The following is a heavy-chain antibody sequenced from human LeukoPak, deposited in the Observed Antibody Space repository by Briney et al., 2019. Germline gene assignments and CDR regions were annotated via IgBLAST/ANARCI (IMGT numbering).Heavy chain of an antibody. CDR2: INPNSGGT. CDR1: GYTFTGYY. CDR3: ARARATWEIITMLS. Sequence: ASVKVSCKASGYTFTGYYMHWVRQAPGQGLEWMGWINPNSGGTNYAQKFQGRVTMTRDTSISTAYMELSRLRSDDTAVYYCARARATWEIITMLSWGQGTLVTVSS. D-gene: IGHD3-10*01. J-gene: IGHJ5*02. V-gene: IGHV1-2*02.